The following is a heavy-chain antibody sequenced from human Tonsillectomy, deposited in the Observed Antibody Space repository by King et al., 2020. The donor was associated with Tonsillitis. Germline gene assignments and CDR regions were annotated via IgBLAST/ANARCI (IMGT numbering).Heavy chain of an antibody. Sequence: VQLVESGGGVVQPGRSLRLSCTASGFTFSSYGMQWVRQAPGEGLEGVAVVSSGGAVKHYADSVKGRFTVSRDNSKNMLYLQMNSLRVEDTAVYHWAKEKGKNYDPPDYWGQGTLVTVSS. CDR3: AKEKGKNYDPPDY. D-gene: IGHD3-22*01. J-gene: IGHJ4*02. CDR1: GFTFSSYG. V-gene: IGHV3-30*18. CDR2: VSSGGAVK.